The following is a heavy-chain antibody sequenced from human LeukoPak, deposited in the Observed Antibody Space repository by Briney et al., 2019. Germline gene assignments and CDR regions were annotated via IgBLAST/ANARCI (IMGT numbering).Heavy chain of an antibody. CDR1: GFTVSGNS. D-gene: IGHD6-19*01. CDR2: IYARGDT. V-gene: IGHV3-53*01. J-gene: IGHJ5*02. CDR3: ARVRAYSSGWIDP. Sequence: PGGSLRLSCTASGFTVSGNSLSWVRQAPGKGLEWVSMIYARGDTYYADSVKGRFTISRDNSKNTLYLQMNSLRAEDTAVYYCARVRAYSSGWIDPWGQGTLVTVSS.